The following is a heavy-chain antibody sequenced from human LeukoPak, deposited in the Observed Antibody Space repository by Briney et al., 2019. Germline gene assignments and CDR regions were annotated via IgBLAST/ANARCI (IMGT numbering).Heavy chain of an antibody. Sequence: GGSLRLSCAASGFTFSSYWMHWVRQAPGKGLGLVSRINTDGSNTFYADSVKGRFTISRDNAKNTLYLQMNSLRAEDTAVYYCARDHYGDYSDYWGQGTLVTVSS. J-gene: IGHJ4*02. V-gene: IGHV3-74*01. CDR2: INTDGSNT. CDR1: GFTFSSYW. CDR3: ARDHYGDYSDY. D-gene: IGHD4-17*01.